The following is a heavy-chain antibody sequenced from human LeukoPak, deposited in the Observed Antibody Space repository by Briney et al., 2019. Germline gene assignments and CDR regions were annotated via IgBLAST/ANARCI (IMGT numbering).Heavy chain of an antibody. CDR2: ISAYNGNT. CDR3: ARREHAATRNWFDP. V-gene: IGHV1-18*01. CDR1: GYTFTSYG. J-gene: IGHJ5*02. Sequence: GASVKVSCKASGYTFTSYGISWVRQAPGQGLEWMGWISAYNGNTNYAQKLQGRVTMTTDTSTSTAYMELRSLRSDDTAVYYCARREHAATRNWFDPWGQGTLVTVSS. D-gene: IGHD6-25*01.